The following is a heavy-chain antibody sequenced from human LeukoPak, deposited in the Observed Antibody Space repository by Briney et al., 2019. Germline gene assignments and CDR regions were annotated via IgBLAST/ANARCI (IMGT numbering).Heavy chain of an antibody. D-gene: IGHD3-3*01. CDR1: SGSISSYY. J-gene: IGHJ4*02. Sequence: SETLSLTCTVSSGSISSYYWSWIRQPPGKGLEWIGYIYTSGSTNYNPSLKSRVTISVDTSKNQFSLKLSSVTAADTAVYYCARFGFLEWFQFDYWGQGTLVTVSS. V-gene: IGHV4-4*09. CDR2: IYTSGST. CDR3: ARFGFLEWFQFDY.